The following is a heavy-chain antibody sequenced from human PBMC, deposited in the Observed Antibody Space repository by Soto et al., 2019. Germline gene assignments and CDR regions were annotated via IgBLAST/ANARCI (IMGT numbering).Heavy chain of an antibody. D-gene: IGHD2-21*02. CDR2: ISYDGSNK. J-gene: IGHJ5*02. CDR1: GFTFSSYG. CDR3: AKDDRVRNTVVTPNWFDP. Sequence: PGGSLRLSCAASGFTFSSYGMHWVRQAPGKGLEWVAVISYDGSNKYYADSVKGRFTISRDNSKNTLYLQMNSLRAEDTAVYYCAKDDRVRNTVVTPNWFDPWGQGTLVTVSS. V-gene: IGHV3-30*18.